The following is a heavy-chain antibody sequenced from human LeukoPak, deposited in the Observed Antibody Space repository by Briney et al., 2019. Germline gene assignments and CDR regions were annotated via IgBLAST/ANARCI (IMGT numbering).Heavy chain of an antibody. CDR2: MNPNNGNT. CDR1: GYTFTSYD. J-gene: IGHJ4*02. D-gene: IGHD3-22*01. Sequence: ASVKVSCKASGYTFTSYDITWVRQASGQGLEWMGWMNPNNGNTGYAQRFQGRVTLTRDTSISTAYLELSSLRSEDTAVYYCARGFLGYDSSDYAFSYYWGQGTLVAVSS. CDR3: ARGFLGYDSSDYAFSYY. V-gene: IGHV1-8*01.